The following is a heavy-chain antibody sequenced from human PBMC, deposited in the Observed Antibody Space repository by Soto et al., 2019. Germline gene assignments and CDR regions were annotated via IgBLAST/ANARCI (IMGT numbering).Heavy chain of an antibody. V-gene: IGHV1-69*06. CDR1: GGTFSSYA. D-gene: IGHD6-19*01. CDR2: IIPIFGTA. J-gene: IGHJ4*02. CDR3: ARDGYNSRWMYYFDY. Sequence: SVKVSCKASGGTFSSYAISWVRQAPGQGLEWMGGIIPIFGTANYAQKFQGRVTITADKSTSTAYMELSSLRSEDTAVYYCARDGYNSRWMYYFDYWGQGTLVTAAS.